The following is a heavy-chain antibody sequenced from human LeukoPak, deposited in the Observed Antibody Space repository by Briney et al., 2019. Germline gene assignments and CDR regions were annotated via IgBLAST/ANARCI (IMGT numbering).Heavy chain of an antibody. CDR1: GYTLTELS. D-gene: IGHD3-22*01. Sequence: ASVKVSCKVSGYTLTELSMHWVRQAPGKGLEWMGGFDPEDGETIYAQKFQGRVTMTEDTSTDTAYMELSSLRSEDTAVYYCARDWDYYDSSGYDWWGQGTLVTVSS. J-gene: IGHJ4*02. V-gene: IGHV1-24*01. CDR3: ARDWDYYDSSGYDW. CDR2: FDPEDGET.